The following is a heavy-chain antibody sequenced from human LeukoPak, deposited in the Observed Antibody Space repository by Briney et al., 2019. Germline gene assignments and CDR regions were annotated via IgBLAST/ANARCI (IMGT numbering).Heavy chain of an antibody. Sequence: SETLSLTCTVSGDSISGYYWSWIRQPPGKGLEWIGYIYYSGNTNYNSSLESRVTISVDTSKNQFSLRLNSVTAADTAVYYCVRGRAWFDPWGQGTLVTVSS. J-gene: IGHJ5*02. CDR1: GDSISGYY. D-gene: IGHD3-10*01. CDR2: IYYSGNT. CDR3: VRGRAWFDP. V-gene: IGHV4-59*01.